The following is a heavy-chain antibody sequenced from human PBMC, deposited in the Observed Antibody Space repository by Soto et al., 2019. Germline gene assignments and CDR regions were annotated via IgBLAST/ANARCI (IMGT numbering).Heavy chain of an antibody. CDR3: AREFKAPYYDFWSGYHEKTNYYYGMDV. CDR1: GGTFSSYA. Sequence: ASVKVSCKASGGTFSSYAISWVRQAPGQGLEWMGGIIPIFGTANYAQKFQGRVTITADKSTSTAYMELSSLRSEDTAVYYCAREFKAPYYDFWSGYHEKTNYYYGMDVWGQGTTVTVSS. D-gene: IGHD3-3*01. J-gene: IGHJ6*02. CDR2: IIPIFGTA. V-gene: IGHV1-69*06.